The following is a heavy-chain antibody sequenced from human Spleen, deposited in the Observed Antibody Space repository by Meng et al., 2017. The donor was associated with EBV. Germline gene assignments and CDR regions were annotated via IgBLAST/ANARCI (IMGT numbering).Heavy chain of an antibody. CDR2: IYHSGST. D-gene: IGHD2-8*01. CDR3: ARTGVGLAFDY. CDR1: GDSMTNNNW. V-gene: IGHV4-4*02. Sequence: GPDLLSPSCTLSSTCGVSGDSMTNNNWWTGVPQPPGKVLEWIGEIYHSGSTNYNPSLQSRATISVDMSKKQFSLKVRSVTAADTAVYYCARTGVGLAFDYWGLGTLVTVSS. J-gene: IGHJ4*02.